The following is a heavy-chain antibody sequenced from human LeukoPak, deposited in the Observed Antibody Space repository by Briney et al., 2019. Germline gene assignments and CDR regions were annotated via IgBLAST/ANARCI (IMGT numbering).Heavy chain of an antibody. CDR1: GSPFTSYW. CDR3: ASQNSGSFDY. Sequence: PGGPLQISCQGSGSPFTSYWIGWVRQLPGKGLEWMGIIYPGDSDTRYSPSFQGQVTISADKSISTANLQWSSLKASDAAMYFCASQNSGSFDYWGQGTLVTVSS. J-gene: IGHJ4*02. D-gene: IGHD1-26*01. CDR2: IYPGDSDT. V-gene: IGHV5-51*01.